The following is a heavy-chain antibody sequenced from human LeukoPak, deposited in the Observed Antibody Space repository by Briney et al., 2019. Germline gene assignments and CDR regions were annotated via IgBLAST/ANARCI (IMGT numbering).Heavy chain of an antibody. J-gene: IGHJ4*02. Sequence: GGSLRLSCAASGFTFSSYAMHWVRQAPGKGLEWVAVISYDGSNKYYADSVKGRFTISRDNSKNTLYLQMNSLRAEDTAVYYCARDWGSYVDYWGQGTLVTVSS. CDR2: ISYDGSNK. V-gene: IGHV3-30-3*01. D-gene: IGHD3-16*01. CDR1: GFTFSSYA. CDR3: ARDWGSYVDY.